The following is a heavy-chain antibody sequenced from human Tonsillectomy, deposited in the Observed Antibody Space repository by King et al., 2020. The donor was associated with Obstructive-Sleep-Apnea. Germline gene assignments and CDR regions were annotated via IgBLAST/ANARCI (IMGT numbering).Heavy chain of an antibody. V-gene: IGHV3-49*03. D-gene: IGHD2-15*01. J-gene: IGHJ6*02. Sequence: VQLVESGGGLVQPGRSLRLSCTASGLTFGDYTMSWFRQAPGKGLEWVGLIRSKGYGGTTEYAASVKGRFTISTDDSKTIAYLQMNSLKTEDTAVYYCTSYCSGGSCSVFYYYGRDVWGQGTTVTVSS. CDR1: GLTFGDYT. CDR2: IRSKGYGGTT. CDR3: TSYCSGGSCSVFYYYGRDV.